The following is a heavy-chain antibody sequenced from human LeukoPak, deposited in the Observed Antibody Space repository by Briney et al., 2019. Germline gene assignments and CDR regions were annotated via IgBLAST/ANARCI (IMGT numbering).Heavy chain of an antibody. V-gene: IGHV1-46*01. CDR2: INPLGGST. J-gene: IGHJ4*02. Sequence: GASVKVSCKASGYALTTYYIHWVRQAPGQRLEWMGVINPLGGSTTYAQNFQGRVTMTRDTSTSTVYMELSSLRSEDTAVYYCARVHDFWSGHFDSWGQGTLVTVSP. CDR3: ARVHDFWSGHFDS. D-gene: IGHD3-3*01. CDR1: GYALTTYY.